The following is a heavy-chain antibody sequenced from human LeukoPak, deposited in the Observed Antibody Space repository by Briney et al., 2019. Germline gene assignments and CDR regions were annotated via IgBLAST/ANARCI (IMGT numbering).Heavy chain of an antibody. V-gene: IGHV4-30-4*08. D-gene: IGHD2-2*02. J-gene: IGHJ6*03. CDR3: ATHCSSTSCYNLGSYYYYMDV. CDR2: IYYSGST. CDR1: GGSISSGDYY. Sequence: SQTLSLTCTVSGGSISSGDYYWRWIRQPPGKGLEWIGYIYYSGSTYYNPSLKSRVTISVDTSKNQFSLKLSSVTAADTAVYYCATHCSSTSCYNLGSYYYYMDVWGKGTTVTVSS.